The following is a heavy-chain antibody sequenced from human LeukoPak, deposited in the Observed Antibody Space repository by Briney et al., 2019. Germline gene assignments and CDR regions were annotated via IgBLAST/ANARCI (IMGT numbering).Heavy chain of an antibody. V-gene: IGHV4-34*01. CDR3: ARHEPAIGAFDI. Sequence: NPSETLSLTCAVYGGSFSGYYWSWIRQPPGKGLEWIGEINHSGSTNYNPSLKSRVTISVDTSKNQFSLKLSSVTAADTAVYYCARHEPAIGAFDIWGQGTMVTVSS. CDR1: GGSFSGYY. D-gene: IGHD1-14*01. CDR2: INHSGST. J-gene: IGHJ3*02.